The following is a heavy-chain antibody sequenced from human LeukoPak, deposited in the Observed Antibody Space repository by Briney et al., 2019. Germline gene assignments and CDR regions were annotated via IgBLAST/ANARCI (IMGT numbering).Heavy chain of an antibody. Sequence: SETLSLTCTLSGGSISSSSYYWGWIRQPPGKGLEWIGSIYYSGSTYYNPSLKSRVTISVDTSKNQFSLKLSSVTAADTAVYYCARARYIVVVVAATNWFDPWGKGTLVTVSS. CDR3: ARARYIVVVVAATNWFDP. V-gene: IGHV4-39*01. CDR2: IYYSGST. CDR1: GGSISSSSYY. D-gene: IGHD2-15*01. J-gene: IGHJ5*02.